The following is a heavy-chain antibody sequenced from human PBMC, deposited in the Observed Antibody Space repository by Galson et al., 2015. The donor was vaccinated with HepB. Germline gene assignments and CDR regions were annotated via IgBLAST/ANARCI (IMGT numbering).Heavy chain of an antibody. CDR1: GVTFSSYA. CDR3: ARQYDTSGYYAY. CDR2: IIPLFGSA. V-gene: IGHV1-69*06. J-gene: IGHJ4*02. Sequence: SVKVSCKASGVTFSSYAISWLRQAPGQGLEWMGGIIPLFGSANYAQKLQGRVTITADKSTSTTYMELSSLRSEDTALYYCARQYDTSGYYAYWGQGTLVTVSS. D-gene: IGHD3-22*01.